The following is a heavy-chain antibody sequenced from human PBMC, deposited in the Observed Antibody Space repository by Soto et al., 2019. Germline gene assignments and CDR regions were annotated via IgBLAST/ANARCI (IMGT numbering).Heavy chain of an antibody. V-gene: IGHV5-51*01. CDR1: DTTHW. Sequence: GESLKISCKASDTTHWIGWVRQKPGKGLEWLGIIYPGDSDTKYSPSFQGQVTISVDKSISTAYLHWGSLKASDTATYYCARLVNYYFRMDVWGLGTRVTVAS. CDR3: ARLVNYYFRMDV. CDR2: IYPGDSDT. J-gene: IGHJ6*01.